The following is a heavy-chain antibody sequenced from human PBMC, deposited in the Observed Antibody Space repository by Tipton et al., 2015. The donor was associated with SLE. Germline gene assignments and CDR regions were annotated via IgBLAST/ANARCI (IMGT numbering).Heavy chain of an antibody. Sequence: SLRLSCAASGFTFSSYAMHWVRQAPGKGLEWVAVISYDGSNKYYADSVKGRFTISRDNSKNTLYLQMNSLRVEDTAVYYCARVVASVSGGDYWGQGVMVTVSS. CDR3: ARVVASVSGGDY. J-gene: IGHJ4*02. CDR1: GFTFSSYA. V-gene: IGHV3-30-3*01. D-gene: IGHD2-15*01. CDR2: ISYDGSNK.